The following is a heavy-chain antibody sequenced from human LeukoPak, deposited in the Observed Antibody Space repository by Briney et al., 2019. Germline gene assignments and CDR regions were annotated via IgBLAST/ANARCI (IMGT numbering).Heavy chain of an antibody. J-gene: IGHJ4*02. Sequence: PGGSLRLSCAASGFTFSRYWMHWVRQAPGQGLVWVSRGNSDETTIKYADYVKGRFTISRDNAKDTLYLQMSSLRAEDTAVYYCVKGYCSSISCSLIDYGGQGTLVTVSS. V-gene: IGHV3-74*01. CDR1: GFTFSRYW. CDR2: GNSDETTI. CDR3: VKGYCSSISCSLIDY. D-gene: IGHD2-2*01.